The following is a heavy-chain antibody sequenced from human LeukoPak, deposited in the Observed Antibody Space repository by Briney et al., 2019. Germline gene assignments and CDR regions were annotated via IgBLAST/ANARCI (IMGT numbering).Heavy chain of an antibody. J-gene: IGHJ5*02. CDR1: GYTFTSNY. Sequence: GASVNASCKAVGYTFTSNYMHSVRQAPGQGREWMGVISPSGGSTTYAQKFQGRVTLTRDMYTSTDYLELSGLRSEDTAVYYCARDNSVRDEAWWFNPWGQGTLVTVSS. D-gene: IGHD5-24*01. CDR3: ARDNSVRDEAWWFNP. V-gene: IGHV1-46*01. CDR2: ISPSGGST.